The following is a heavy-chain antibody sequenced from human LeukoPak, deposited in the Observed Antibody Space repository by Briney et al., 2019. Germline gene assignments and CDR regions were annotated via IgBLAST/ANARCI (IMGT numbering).Heavy chain of an antibody. CDR2: ISWNSGSL. CDR1: GFTFNDYA. J-gene: IGHJ4*02. V-gene: IGHV3-9*01. Sequence: PGRSLRLSCAASGFTFNDYAMHWVRQAPGKGLEWVSGISWNSGSLGYADSVKGRFTISRDNAKNSLYLQMNSLRAEDTAVYYCARQTQWLYFDYWGQGTLVTVSS. CDR3: ARQTQWLYFDY. D-gene: IGHD6-19*01.